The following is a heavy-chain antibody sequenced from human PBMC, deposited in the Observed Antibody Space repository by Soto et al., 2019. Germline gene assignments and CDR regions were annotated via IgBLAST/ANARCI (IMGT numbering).Heavy chain of an antibody. Sequence: GGFLRLSCAASGFTFSGSAMHWVRQASGKGLEWVGRIRSKANSYATAYAASVKGRFTISRDNSKNTLYLQMNSLRAEDTAVYYCAKDVLELRFFAFEGLDPWGKGTLVTVS. J-gene: IGHJ5*02. D-gene: IGHD3-3*01. CDR3: AKDVLELRFFAFEGLDP. CDR1: GFTFSGSA. V-gene: IGHV3-73*01. CDR2: IRSKANSYAT.